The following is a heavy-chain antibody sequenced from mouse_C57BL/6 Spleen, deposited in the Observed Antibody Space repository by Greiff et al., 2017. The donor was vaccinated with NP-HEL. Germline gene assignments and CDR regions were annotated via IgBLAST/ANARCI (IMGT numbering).Heavy chain of an antibody. J-gene: IGHJ3*01. CDR1: GYTFTSYW. CDR2: INPSNGGT. V-gene: IGHV1-53*01. Sequence: QVQLKESGTELVKPGASVKLSCKASGYTFTSYWMHWVKQRPGQGLEWIGNINPSNGGTNYNEKFKSKATLTVDKSSSTAYMQLSSLTSEDSAVYYCARSDSSGPFAYWGQGTLVTVSA. D-gene: IGHD3-2*02. CDR3: ARSDSSGPFAY.